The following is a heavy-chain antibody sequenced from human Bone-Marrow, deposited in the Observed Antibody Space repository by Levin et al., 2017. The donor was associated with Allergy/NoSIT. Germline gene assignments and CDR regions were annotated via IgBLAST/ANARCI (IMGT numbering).Heavy chain of an antibody. CDR1: GYTFSSYY. V-gene: IGHV1-46*01. D-gene: IGHD3-10*01. CDR3: ARPDYGSGSEYLDY. Sequence: ASVKVSCKASGYTFSSYYIHWVRQAPGQGLEWVGKINPTAGPENYAPKFQGRLTMTRDASTYTVYMELSSLSSEDTAFYYCARPDYGSGSEYLDYWGQGTQVTVSS. J-gene: IGHJ4*02. CDR2: INPTAGPE.